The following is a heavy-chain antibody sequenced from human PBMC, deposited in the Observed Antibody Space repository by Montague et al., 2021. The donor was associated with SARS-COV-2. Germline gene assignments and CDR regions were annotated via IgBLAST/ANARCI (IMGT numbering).Heavy chain of an antibody. CDR1: GGSISSSSYY. J-gene: IGHJ3*02. D-gene: IGHD3-22*01. V-gene: IGHV4-39*01. CDR2: IFYSGST. CDR3: ARLPYFYDSTHAFDI. Sequence: SETLSLTCTVSGGSISSSSYYWGWIRPPPGKGLEWIVNIFYSGSTYYYTSLQSRVTISVDTSKNQFSLSVRSVTAAGRAGYYCARLPYFYDSTHAFDIWGQGTMVTVSS.